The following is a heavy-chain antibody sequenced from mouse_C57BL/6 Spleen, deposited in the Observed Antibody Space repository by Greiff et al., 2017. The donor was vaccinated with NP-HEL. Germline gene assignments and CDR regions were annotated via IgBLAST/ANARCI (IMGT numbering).Heavy chain of an antibody. CDR2: IDPSDSYT. CDR1: GYTFTSYW. J-gene: IGHJ4*01. CDR3: ARDYYGSSYYAMDY. Sequence: QVQLQQPGAELVRPGTSVKLSCKASGYTFTSYWMHWVKQRPGQGLEWIGVIDPSDSYTNYNQKFKGKATLTVDTSSSTAYMQLSSLTSEDSAVYYCARDYYGSSYYAMDYWGQGTSVTVSS. D-gene: IGHD1-1*01. V-gene: IGHV1-59*01.